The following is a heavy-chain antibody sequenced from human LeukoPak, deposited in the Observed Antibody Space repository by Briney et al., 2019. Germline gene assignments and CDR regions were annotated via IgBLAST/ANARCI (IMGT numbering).Heavy chain of an antibody. CDR2: INPNSGDT. V-gene: IGHV1-2*02. Sequence: AASVKVSCKASGYTFTDYYINWVRQAPGQGLEWIGWINPNSGDTNYAQKFRDRVTMTRDTSISTAYIELNFLRSDDTAVFYCARGDYYGSPKVVAAWGQGTLVTVSS. CDR1: GYTFTDYY. J-gene: IGHJ5*02. D-gene: IGHD3-10*01. CDR3: ARGDYYGSPKVVAA.